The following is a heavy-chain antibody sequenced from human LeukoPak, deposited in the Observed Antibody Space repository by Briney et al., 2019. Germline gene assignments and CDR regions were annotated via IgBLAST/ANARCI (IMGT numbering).Heavy chain of an antibody. CDR3: ARIDYDILTGYS. CDR2: MFYSGST. V-gene: IGHV4-39*01. Sequence: SETLSLTCTVSGGSISSSNYYWGWIRQPPGTGLEWIGSMFYSGSTYYNPSLKSRVTISADMSKNQFSLKLSSVTAADTAVYYCARIDYDILTGYSWGQGTLVTVSS. D-gene: IGHD3-9*01. J-gene: IGHJ5*02. CDR1: GGSISSSNYY.